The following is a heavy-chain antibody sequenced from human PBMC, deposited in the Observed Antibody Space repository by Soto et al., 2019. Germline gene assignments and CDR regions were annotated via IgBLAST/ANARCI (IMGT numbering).Heavy chain of an antibody. CDR2: ISSIGST. CDR3: ARGLVTRPYYYHGMDV. J-gene: IGHJ6*02. CDR1: GGSIRSGDYF. Sequence: QVQLQESGPGLVKPSQTLSLTCTVSGGSIRSGDYFWSWIRQSPGKGLEWIGYISSIGSTYYNPSLKSRVSVSRDTSKNQFSLKLSSVTTTDTAVYYCARGLVTRPYYYHGMDVWGQGTTVTVSS. V-gene: IGHV4-30-4*01. D-gene: IGHD3-9*01.